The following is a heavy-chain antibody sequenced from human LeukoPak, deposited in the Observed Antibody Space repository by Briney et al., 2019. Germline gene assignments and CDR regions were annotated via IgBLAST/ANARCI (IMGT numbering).Heavy chain of an antibody. V-gene: IGHV3-30-3*01. D-gene: IGHD4-11*01. J-gene: IGHJ4*02. CDR3: ARALMTTVPYFDY. CDR1: GFIFSSYD. Sequence: GRSLRLSCAASGFIFSSYDMHWVRQAPGKGLEWVAVISYDGSNKYYADSVKGRFTISRDNAKNSLYLRMNSLRAEDTAVYYCARALMTTVPYFDYWGQGTLVTVSS. CDR2: ISYDGSNK.